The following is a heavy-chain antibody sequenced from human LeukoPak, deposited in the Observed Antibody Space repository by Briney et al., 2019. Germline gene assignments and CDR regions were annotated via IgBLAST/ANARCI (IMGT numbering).Heavy chain of an antibody. J-gene: IGHJ4*02. CDR1: GFTFDDYA. Sequence: SGRSLRLSCAASGFTFDDYAMHWVRQAPGKGLEWVSGISWNSGSIGYADSVKGRFTISRDNAKNSLYLQMNSLRAEDTALYYCAKDDYGDGALDCWGQGTLVTVPS. CDR3: AKDDYGDGALDC. D-gene: IGHD4-17*01. V-gene: IGHV3-9*01. CDR2: ISWNSGSI.